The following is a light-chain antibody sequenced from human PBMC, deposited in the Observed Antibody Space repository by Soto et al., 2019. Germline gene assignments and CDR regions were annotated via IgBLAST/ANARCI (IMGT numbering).Light chain of an antibody. CDR3: QKYNSAPWT. V-gene: IGKV1-27*01. CDR2: AAS. Sequence: DIQMTQSPSSLSASVGDRVTITCRASQGISNYLAWYQQKPGKVPRLLIFAASTLQSVAPSRFRGAGSETDFTLTINGLQPEDVATYYYQKYNSAPWTFGQGTKVEIK. CDR1: QGISNY. J-gene: IGKJ1*01.